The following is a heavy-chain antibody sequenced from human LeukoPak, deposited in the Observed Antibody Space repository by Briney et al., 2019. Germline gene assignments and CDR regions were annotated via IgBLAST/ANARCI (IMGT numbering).Heavy chain of an antibody. D-gene: IGHD6-6*01. CDR1: GFTFSSYS. CDR2: ISSSSSTI. V-gene: IGHV3-48*04. CDR3: ARGGGQLVDY. Sequence: GGSLRLSCAASGFTFSSYSMNWVRQAPGKGLEWVSYISSSSSTIYYADSVKGRFTISRDNAKNSLYLQMNSLRAEDTAVYYCARGGGQLVDYWGQGTLVTVSS. J-gene: IGHJ4*02.